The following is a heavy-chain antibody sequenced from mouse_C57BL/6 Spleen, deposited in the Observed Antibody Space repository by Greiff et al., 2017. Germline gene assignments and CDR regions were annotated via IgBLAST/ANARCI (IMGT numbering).Heavy chain of an antibody. V-gene: IGHV2-9*01. CDR1: GFSLTSYG. D-gene: IGHD1-1*01. Sequence: VKVVESGPGLVAPSQSLSITCTVSGFSLTSYGVDWVRQPPGKGLEWLGVIWGGGSTNYNSALMSRLSISKGNSKSQVFLQMNSLQTDDTAMYYCAKQMDYGSSPKCYAMDYWGQGTSVTVSS. CDR2: IWGGGST. CDR3: AKQMDYGSSPKCYAMDY. J-gene: IGHJ4*01.